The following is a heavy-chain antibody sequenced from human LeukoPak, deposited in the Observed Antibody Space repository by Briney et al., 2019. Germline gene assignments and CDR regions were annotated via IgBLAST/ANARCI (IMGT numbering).Heavy chain of an antibody. CDR1: GGTFSSYG. J-gene: IGHJ3*02. CDR2: ISAYNGNT. CDR3: ARKEPPIWFGELLWDAFDI. Sequence: ASVKVSCKASGGTFSSYGISWVRQAPGQGLEWMGWISAYNGNTNYAQKLQGRVTMTTDTSASTAYMELRSLRSDDTAVYYCARKEPPIWFGELLWDAFDIWGQGTMVTVSS. V-gene: IGHV1-18*01. D-gene: IGHD3-10*01.